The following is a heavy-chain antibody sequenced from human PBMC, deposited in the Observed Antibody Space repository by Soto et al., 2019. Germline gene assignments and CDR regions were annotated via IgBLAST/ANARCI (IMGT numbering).Heavy chain of an antibody. V-gene: IGHV6-1*01. CDR1: GDSVSSNSGA. CDR3: ARGQWEYYFDY. D-gene: IGHD1-26*01. Sequence: QVQLQPSGPGLVKPSQTLSLTCAISGDSVSSNSGAWNWIRQSPSRGLEWLGRTKYRSKWFNDYAESVKSRITNNPDTSKNHCALHLRSVTPEDTAVYYGARGQWEYYFDYWGQGTLVTVSS. J-gene: IGHJ4*02. CDR2: TKYRSKWFN.